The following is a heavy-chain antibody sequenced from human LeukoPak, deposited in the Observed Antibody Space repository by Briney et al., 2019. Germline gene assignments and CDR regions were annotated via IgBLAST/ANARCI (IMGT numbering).Heavy chain of an antibody. CDR3: ASRRRTYYDFWSGYNY. Sequence: SETLSLTCAVYGGSFSGYYWSWIRQPPGKGLEWIGEINHSGSTNYNPSLKSRVTISVDTSKNQFSLKLSSVTAADTAVYYCASRRRTYYDFWSGYNYWGQGTLVTVSS. J-gene: IGHJ4*02. CDR2: INHSGST. D-gene: IGHD3-3*01. CDR1: GGSFSGYY. V-gene: IGHV4-34*01.